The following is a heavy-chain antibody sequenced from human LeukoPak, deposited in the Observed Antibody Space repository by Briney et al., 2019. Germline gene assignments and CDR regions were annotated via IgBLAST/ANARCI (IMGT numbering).Heavy chain of an antibody. CDR1: GGSISSSIYY. CDR2: FDYSGSTY. Sequence: SETLSLTCTVSGGSISSSIYYWGWIRQSPGKGLEWIGTFDYSGSTYYYNPSLKSRVTISVDTSESQFSLRLSSVTAADTAVYYCARFEPGGNFFDYWGQGTLVTVSS. CDR3: ARFEPGGNFFDY. J-gene: IGHJ4*02. D-gene: IGHD3-16*01. V-gene: IGHV4-39*07.